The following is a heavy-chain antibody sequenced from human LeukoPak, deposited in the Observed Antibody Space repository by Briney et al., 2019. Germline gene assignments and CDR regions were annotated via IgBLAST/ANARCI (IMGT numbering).Heavy chain of an antibody. CDR1: GYTFTSYA. D-gene: IGHD2-2*01. CDR2: INTNTGNP. Sequence: GASVKVSCKASGYTFTSYAMNWVRQAPGQGLEWMGWINTNTGNPTYAQGFTGRFVFSLDTSVSTAYLQISSLKAEDTAVYYCARGAIVVVPAAMNYWGQGTLVTVSS. J-gene: IGHJ4*02. V-gene: IGHV7-4-1*02. CDR3: ARGAIVVVPAAMNY.